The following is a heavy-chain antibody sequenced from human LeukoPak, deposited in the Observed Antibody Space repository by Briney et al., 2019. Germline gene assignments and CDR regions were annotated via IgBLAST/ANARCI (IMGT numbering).Heavy chain of an antibody. CDR2: IWYDGSNE. CDR1: AFTFSNYA. D-gene: IGHD3-3*01. Sequence: ETGGSLRLSCAASAFTFSNYAMHWVRQASGEGLEWVGMIWYDGSNENYADSVRGRFTISRDNVKNTLYLQMSSLRAEDTAVYYCARGERVNLWIFEGYDYWGRGTLVTVSS. J-gene: IGHJ4*02. V-gene: IGHV3-33*01. CDR3: ARGERVNLWIFEGYDY.